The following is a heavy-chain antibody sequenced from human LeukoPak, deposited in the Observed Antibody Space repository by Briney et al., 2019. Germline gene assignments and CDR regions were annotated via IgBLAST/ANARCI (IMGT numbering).Heavy chain of an antibody. D-gene: IGHD2-15*01. CDR3: ARRKGGGSCYVDY. CDR2: ISYTGTT. CDR1: GGSISSTNYL. J-gene: IGHJ4*02. Sequence: SETLSLTCTVSGGSISSTNYLWGWIRQPPGKGLEWIGSISYTGTTYYNPSLKSRVTISVDTSKNQLSLKVSSVTAADTAVYYCARRKGGGSCYVDYWGQGTLVTVSS. V-gene: IGHV4-39*07.